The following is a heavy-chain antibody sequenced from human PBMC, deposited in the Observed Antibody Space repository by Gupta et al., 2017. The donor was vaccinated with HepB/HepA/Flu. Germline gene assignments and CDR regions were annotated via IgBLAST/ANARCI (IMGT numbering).Heavy chain of an antibody. V-gene: IGHV3-66*04. CDR2: IYSGSST. CDR1: GFTVSSNY. Sequence: EVQLVESGGGLVQPGGSLRLSCAASGFTVSSNYMSWVRQAPGKGLEWVSVIYSGSSTYYADSVEGRFTISRDNSKNTLYLQMNSLRAEDTAVYYCARHAASYYYYGMDVWGQGTTVTVS. J-gene: IGHJ6*02. CDR3: ARHAASYYYYGMDV. D-gene: IGHD6-25*01.